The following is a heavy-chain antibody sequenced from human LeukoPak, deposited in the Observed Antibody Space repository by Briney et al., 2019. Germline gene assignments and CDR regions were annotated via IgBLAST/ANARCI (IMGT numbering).Heavy chain of an antibody. CDR1: GFTVSSNY. V-gene: IGHV3-66*01. CDR2: IYSGGST. CDR3: ARGAGSGDYALFHYFDY. D-gene: IGHD2-21*01. J-gene: IGHJ4*02. Sequence: PGGSLRLFCAASGFTVSSNYMSWVRQAPGKGLEWVSVIYSGGSTYYADSVKGRFTISRDNSKNTLYLQMNSLRAEDTAVYYCARGAGSGDYALFHYFDYWGQGTLVTVSS.